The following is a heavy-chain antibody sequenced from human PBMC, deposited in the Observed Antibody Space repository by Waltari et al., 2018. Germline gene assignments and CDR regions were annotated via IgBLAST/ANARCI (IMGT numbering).Heavy chain of an antibody. V-gene: IGHV3-23*01. CDR1: GFTFSSYA. CDR3: AKDLSCGGDCYWPYWYFDL. D-gene: IGHD2-21*02. J-gene: IGHJ2*01. Sequence: GGGLVQPGGSLRLSCAASGFTFSSYAMSWVRQAPGKGLEWVSAISGSGGSTYYADSVKGRFTISRDNSKNTLYLQMNSLRAEDTAVYYCAKDLSCGGDCYWPYWYFDLWGRGTLVTVSS. CDR2: ISGSGGST.